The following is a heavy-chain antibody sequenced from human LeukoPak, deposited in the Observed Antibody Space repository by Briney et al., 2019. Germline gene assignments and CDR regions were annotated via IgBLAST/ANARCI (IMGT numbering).Heavy chain of an antibody. Sequence: PETLSLTCAVYGGSFSGYYWSWIRRPPGKGLEWIGEINHSGSTNYNPSLKSRVTISVDTSKNQFSLKLSSVTAADTAVYYCARGFVLRYFDWFSYFDYWGQGTLVTVSS. CDR2: INHSGST. CDR3: ARGFVLRYFDWFSYFDY. V-gene: IGHV4-34*01. CDR1: GGSFSGYY. D-gene: IGHD3-9*01. J-gene: IGHJ4*02.